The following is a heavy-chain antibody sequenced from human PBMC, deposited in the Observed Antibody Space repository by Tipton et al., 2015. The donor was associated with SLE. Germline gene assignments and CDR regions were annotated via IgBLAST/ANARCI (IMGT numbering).Heavy chain of an antibody. D-gene: IGHD2-8*02. CDR3: ARVGTRGPCFDY. CDR2: ISSRASTI. Sequence: SLRLSCVASGFTFSSYEMNWVRQAPGKGLEWVSYISSRASTIYYADSVKGRFTISRDNAKNSLFLQMNSLRAEDTAVYYCARVGTRGPCFDYWGQGTLVPVSS. J-gene: IGHJ4*02. V-gene: IGHV3-48*03. CDR1: GFTFSSYE.